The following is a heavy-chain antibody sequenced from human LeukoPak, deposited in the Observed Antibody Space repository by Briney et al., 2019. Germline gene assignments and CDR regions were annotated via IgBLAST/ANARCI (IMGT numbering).Heavy chain of an antibody. CDR3: AMTDRYAGRPFDY. D-gene: IGHD3-9*01. Sequence: ASVKVSCKVSGYSLIEVAMHWVRQAPGKGLEWVGSSDPEDGEDGETHYAQKFQGRVTMTEDASTDTAYMELTSLSPEDTALYYCAMTDRYAGRPFDYWGQGTLVTVSS. J-gene: IGHJ4*02. CDR1: GYSLIEVA. CDR2: SDPEDGEDGET. V-gene: IGHV1-24*01.